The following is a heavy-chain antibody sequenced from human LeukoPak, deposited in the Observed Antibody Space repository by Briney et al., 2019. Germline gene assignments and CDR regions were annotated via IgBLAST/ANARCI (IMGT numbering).Heavy chain of an antibody. D-gene: IGHD5-18*01. CDR2: IKQDGSEK. Sequence: GGSLRLSCAASGFTFSSYWMSWVRQAPGKGLEWVANIKQDGSEKYYVDSVKGRFTISRDNAKNSLYLRMNSLRAEDTAVYYCARDLWSIQLWYAFDIWGQGTMVTVSS. V-gene: IGHV3-7*01. J-gene: IGHJ3*02. CDR1: GFTFSSYW. CDR3: ARDLWSIQLWYAFDI.